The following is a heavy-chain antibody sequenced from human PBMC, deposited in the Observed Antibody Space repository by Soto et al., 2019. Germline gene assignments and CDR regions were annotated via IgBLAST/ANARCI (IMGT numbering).Heavy chain of an antibody. Sequence: SETVSLSSTVSGASIRSGSNYWGWIHLPPEKGNGSIATFYYSGSTYSNPSLKSRVTIFVDTSKNQFSLRLSSVTAADTAVYYCARHSDCSGGSCYSEYFAVGNWFDPWGQGTLVTVSS. V-gene: IGHV4-39*01. J-gene: IGHJ5*02. CDR2: FYYSGST. CDR1: GASIRSGSNY. CDR3: ARHSDCSGGSCYSEYFAVGNWFDP. D-gene: IGHD2-15*01.